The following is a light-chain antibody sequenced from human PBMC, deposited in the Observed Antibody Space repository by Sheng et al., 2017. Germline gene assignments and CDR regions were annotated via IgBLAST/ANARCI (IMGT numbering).Light chain of an antibody. Sequence: EIVLTQSPGTLSLSPGERATLSCRASQSVNSRYLAWYQQKPGQAPRLLIYGASSRATGIPDRFSGSESGTDFTLTISRLEPEDFAVYYCQQYGSSPLTFGGGTKVEIK. J-gene: IGKJ4*01. CDR3: QQYGSSPLT. CDR1: QSVNSRY. V-gene: IGKV3-20*01. CDR2: GAS.